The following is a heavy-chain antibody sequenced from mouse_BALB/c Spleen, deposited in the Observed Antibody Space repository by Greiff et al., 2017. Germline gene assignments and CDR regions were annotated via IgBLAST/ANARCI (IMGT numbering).Heavy chain of an antibody. CDR2: IDPENGDT. CDR3: NGQGTATADY. Sequence: EVKLQESGAELVRSGASVKLSCTASGFNIKDYYMHWVKQRPEQGLEWIGWIDPENGDTEYAPKFQGKATMTADTSSNTAYLQLSSLTSEDTAVYYCNGQGTATADYWGQGTTLTVSS. J-gene: IGHJ2*01. CDR1: GFNIKDYY. V-gene: IGHV14-4*02. D-gene: IGHD1-2*01.